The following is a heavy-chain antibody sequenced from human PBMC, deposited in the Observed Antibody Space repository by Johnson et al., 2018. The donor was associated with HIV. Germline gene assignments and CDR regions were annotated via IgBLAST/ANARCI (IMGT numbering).Heavy chain of an antibody. CDR3: ASRGREIVAAGILGAFDI. J-gene: IGHJ3*02. V-gene: IGHV3-66*02. CDR1: GFSVSSNY. CDR2: IYSGGTK. D-gene: IGHD6-13*01. Sequence: VQLVESGGGVVQPGRSLRLSCAASGFSVSSNYMTWVRQAPGKGLEWVSVIYSGGTKWYADSVKGRFTISRDNSRDTVHLQMNSLRSEDTAVYYCASRGREIVAAGILGAFDIWGQGTMVTVSS.